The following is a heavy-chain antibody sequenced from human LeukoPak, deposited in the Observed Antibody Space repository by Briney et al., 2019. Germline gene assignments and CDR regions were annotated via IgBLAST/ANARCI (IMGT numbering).Heavy chain of an antibody. V-gene: IGHV3-23*01. CDR3: ARGPISAWEPTHCVY. D-gene: IGHD1-26*01. Sequence: GGSLRLSCAASGFTFSSYAMSWVRQAPGKGLEWVSLISGSGDGTQSADSVTGRFTISRDNSKNTLYLQMNSLRAEDTAAYYCARGPISAWEPTHCVYWGQGTLVTVSS. CDR2: ISGSGDGT. J-gene: IGHJ4*02. CDR1: GFTFSSYA.